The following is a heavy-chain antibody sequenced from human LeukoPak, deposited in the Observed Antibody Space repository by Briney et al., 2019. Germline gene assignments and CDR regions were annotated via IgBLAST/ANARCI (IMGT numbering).Heavy chain of an antibody. D-gene: IGHD2-15*01. V-gene: IGHV4-59*01. CDR1: GGSISSYY. J-gene: IGHJ6*03. CDR3: ARTPNVYYYYMDV. Sequence: PSETLSLTCTVSGGSISSYYWSWIRQPPGKGLEWIAYIYYSGSTNYNPSLKSRVTISVDTSKNQFSLKLSSVTAADTAVYYCARTPNVYYYYMDVWGKGTTVTVSS. CDR2: IYYSGST.